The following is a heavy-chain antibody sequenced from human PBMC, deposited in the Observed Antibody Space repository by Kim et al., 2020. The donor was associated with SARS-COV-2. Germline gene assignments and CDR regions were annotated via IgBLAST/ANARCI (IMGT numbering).Heavy chain of an antibody. D-gene: IGHD3-22*01. CDR3: ASGIGSSGPFDY. J-gene: IGHJ4*02. Sequence: ADWLKGRFTSSRDNARSSLYLQMNSLRAEGTAVYYCASGIGSSGPFDYWGQGTLVTVSS. V-gene: IGHV3-11*03.